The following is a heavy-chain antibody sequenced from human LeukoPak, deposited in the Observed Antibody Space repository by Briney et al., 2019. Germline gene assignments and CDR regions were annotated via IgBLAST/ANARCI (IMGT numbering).Heavy chain of an antibody. CDR1: GYTFTSYA. D-gene: IGHD3-10*01. J-gene: IGHJ4*02. CDR2: INTNTGNP. Sequence: ASVKVSCKASGYTFTSYAMNWVRQAPGQGLEWMGWINTNTGNPTYAQGFTGRFVFSLDTSVSTAYLQISSLKAEDTAVYYCARGSVLWLGDVDYFDYWGQGTLVSVSS. V-gene: IGHV7-4-1*02. CDR3: ARGSVLWLGDVDYFDY.